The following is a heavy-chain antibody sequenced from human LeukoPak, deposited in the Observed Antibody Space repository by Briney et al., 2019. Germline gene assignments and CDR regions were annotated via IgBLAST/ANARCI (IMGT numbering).Heavy chain of an antibody. CDR1: GYSISSGYY. Sequence: SETLSLTCTVSGYSISSGYYWGWIRQPPGKGLEWIGSIYYSGSTYYNPSLKSRVTISVDTSKNQFSLKLSSVTAADTAVYYCALSITTPLYYFDYWGQGTLVTVSS. J-gene: IGHJ4*02. V-gene: IGHV4-38-2*02. CDR2: IYYSGST. CDR3: ALSITTPLYYFDY. D-gene: IGHD3-10*01.